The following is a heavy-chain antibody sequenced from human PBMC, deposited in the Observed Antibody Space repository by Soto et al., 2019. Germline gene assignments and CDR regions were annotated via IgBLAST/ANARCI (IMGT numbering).Heavy chain of an antibody. Sequence: EVQLVESGGGLVQPGGSLRLSCVGSGFSFSNYAMDWVRQAPGKGLEWVSYISLSSSNIHYADSVQGRFTIFRDNAKNSMYLQMNSLRAEDTAVYYCARDPSRGSYWARYIDLWGRGTLVTVSS. CDR2: ISLSSSNI. CDR3: ARDPSRGSYWARYIDL. J-gene: IGHJ2*01. D-gene: IGHD1-26*01. CDR1: GFSFSNYA. V-gene: IGHV3-48*01.